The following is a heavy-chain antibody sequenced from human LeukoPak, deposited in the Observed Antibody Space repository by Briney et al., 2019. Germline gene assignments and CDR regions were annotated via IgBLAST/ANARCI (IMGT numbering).Heavy chain of an antibody. CDR3: ARGHVNTAMVSGFDP. CDR2: IIPIFGTA. CDR1: GGTFSSYA. D-gene: IGHD5-18*01. Sequence: ASVKVSCKASGGTFSSYAISWVRQAPGQGLEWMGGIIPIFGTANYAQKFQGRVTITADESTSTAYMELGSLRSEDTAVYYCARGHVNTAMVSGFDPWGQGTLVTVSS. V-gene: IGHV1-69*13. J-gene: IGHJ5*02.